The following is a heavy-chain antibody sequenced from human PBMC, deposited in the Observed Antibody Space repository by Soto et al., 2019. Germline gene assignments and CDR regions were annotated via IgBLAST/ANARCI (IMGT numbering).Heavy chain of an antibody. D-gene: IGHD3-3*01. CDR2: IWYDGSNK. V-gene: IGHV3-33*08. CDR1: GFTFSSYG. CDR3: ARDYGTLRFLEWPIDY. Sequence: GGSLRLSCAASGFTFSSYGMHWVRQAPGKGLEWVAVIWYDGSNKYYADSVKGRFTISRDNSKNTLYLQMNSLRAEDTAVYYCARDYGTLRFLEWPIDYWGQGTLVTVSS. J-gene: IGHJ4*02.